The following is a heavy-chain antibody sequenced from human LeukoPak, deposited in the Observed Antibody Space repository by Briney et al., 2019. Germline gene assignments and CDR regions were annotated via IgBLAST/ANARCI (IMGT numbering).Heavy chain of an antibody. Sequence: PGRSLRLSCAASGFTFSSYGMHWVRQAPGKGLEWVAVISYDGSNKYYAESVKGRFTISRDNSKNTLYLQMNSLRAEDTAEYYCAKEGYSSSWWFDYWGQGTLVTVSS. CDR1: GFTFSSYG. CDR2: ISYDGSNK. J-gene: IGHJ4*02. CDR3: AKEGYSSSWWFDY. V-gene: IGHV3-30*18. D-gene: IGHD6-13*01.